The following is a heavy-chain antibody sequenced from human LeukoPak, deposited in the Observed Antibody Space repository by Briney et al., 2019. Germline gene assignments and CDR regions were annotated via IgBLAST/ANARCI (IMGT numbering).Heavy chain of an antibody. Sequence: GASVKVSCKVSGYTLTELSMHWVRQAPGKGLEWMGGFDPEDGETIYAQKFQGRVTMTEDTSTDTAYMELSSLSSADTAVYYCATLPFLPGIAAAGYYYFDYWGQRTLVTVPS. J-gene: IGHJ4*02. CDR1: GYTLTELS. CDR2: FDPEDGET. CDR3: ATLPFLPGIAAAGYYYFDY. D-gene: IGHD6-13*01. V-gene: IGHV1-24*01.